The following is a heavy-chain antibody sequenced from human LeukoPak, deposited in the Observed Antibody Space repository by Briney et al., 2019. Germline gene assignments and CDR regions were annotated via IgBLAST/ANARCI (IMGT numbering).Heavy chain of an antibody. J-gene: IGHJ4*02. CDR1: GGSISSSSYY. Sequence: SETLSLTCTVSGGSISSSSYYWGWIRQPPGKGLEWIGSIYYSGSTYYNPSLKSRVTISVDTSKNQFSLKLSSVTAADTAVYYCARLSGYEIIDYWGQGTLVTVSS. CDR2: IYYSGST. V-gene: IGHV4-39*01. D-gene: IGHD5-12*01. CDR3: ARLSGYEIIDY.